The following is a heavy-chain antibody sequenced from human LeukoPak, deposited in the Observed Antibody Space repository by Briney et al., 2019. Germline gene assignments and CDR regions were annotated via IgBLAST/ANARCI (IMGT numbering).Heavy chain of an antibody. J-gene: IGHJ4*02. Sequence: SETLSLTCTVSGGSISSGGYYWSWIRQPPGKGLEWIGYIYHSGSTYYNPSLKSRVTISVDRSKNQFSLKLSSVTAADTAVYYCARTSVRVYDSSGLFDYWGQGTLVTVSS. CDR3: ARTSVRVYDSSGLFDY. V-gene: IGHV4-30-2*01. CDR2: IYHSGST. D-gene: IGHD3-22*01. CDR1: GGSISSGGYY.